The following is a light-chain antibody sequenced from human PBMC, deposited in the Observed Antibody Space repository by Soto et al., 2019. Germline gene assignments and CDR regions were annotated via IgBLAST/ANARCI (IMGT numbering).Light chain of an antibody. CDR1: QSVSSY. CDR3: QQRSNWPT. V-gene: IGKV3-11*01. CDR2: DAS. J-gene: IGKJ2*01. Sequence: EIVLTQSPATLSLSPGERATLSCRASQSVSSYLAWYQQKPGQAPRLLIYDASNRATGIRARFSGSGSGTDFTLTISSLEPEDFAVYYCQQRSNWPTFGQGTKLEI.